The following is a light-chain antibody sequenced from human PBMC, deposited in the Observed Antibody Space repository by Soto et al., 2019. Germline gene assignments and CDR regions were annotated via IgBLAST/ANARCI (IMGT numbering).Light chain of an antibody. V-gene: IGKV2-28*01. J-gene: IGKJ1*01. CDR2: LGS. CDR3: MQALQTPWT. CDR1: QSLLHSNGYNY. Sequence: DIVMTQSPLSLPVTPGEPASISCRSSQSLLHSNGYNYLDWYLQKPGQSPQLLIYLGSNRASGVPDRFSGSGSGTYFTLKISRVEAEDVAVYYCMQALQTPWTFGQGTKVEIK.